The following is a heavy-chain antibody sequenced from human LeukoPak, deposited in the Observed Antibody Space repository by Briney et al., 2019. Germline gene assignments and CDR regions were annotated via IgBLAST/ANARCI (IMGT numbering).Heavy chain of an antibody. J-gene: IGHJ5*02. D-gene: IGHD3-10*01. V-gene: IGHV4-61*01. Sequence: KPSETLSLTRTVSGGSVSSGSYYWSWIRQPPGKGLEWIGYIYYSGSTNYNPSPESRVTISLDTSWSQFSLDLSSVTAADTALYYCVRHRGLTDSYYPFDPWGQGTLVTVSS. CDR1: GGSVSSGSYY. CDR2: IYYSGST. CDR3: VRHRGLTDSYYPFDP.